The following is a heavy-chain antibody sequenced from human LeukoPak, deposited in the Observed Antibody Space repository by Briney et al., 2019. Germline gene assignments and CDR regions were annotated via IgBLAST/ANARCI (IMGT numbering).Heavy chain of an antibody. CDR3: AREYDRYFDL. V-gene: IGHV4-30-2*01. D-gene: IGHD1-1*01. J-gene: IGHJ2*01. CDR2: IYHSGST. CDR1: GGSISSGGYS. Sequence: PSETLSLTCAVSGGSISSGGYSWSWIRQPPGKGLEWIGYIYHSGSTYYNPSLKSRVTISVDRSKNQFPLKLSSVTAADTAVYYCAREYDRYFDLWGRGTLVTVSS.